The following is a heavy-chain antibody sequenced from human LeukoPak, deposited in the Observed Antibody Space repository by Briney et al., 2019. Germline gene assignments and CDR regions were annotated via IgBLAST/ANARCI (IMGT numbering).Heavy chain of an antibody. CDR2: ISGSGVST. J-gene: IGHJ4*02. Sequence: PGGSLRLSCAASGLTFSSYAMSWVRQAPGKGLEWVSAISGSGVSTYYADSVKGRFTISRDNSKNTLYLQMNSLRDEDTAVYYCAKGSEVGPVDYWGQGTLVTVSS. D-gene: IGHD1-26*01. V-gene: IGHV3-23*01. CDR1: GLTFSSYA. CDR3: AKGSEVGPVDY.